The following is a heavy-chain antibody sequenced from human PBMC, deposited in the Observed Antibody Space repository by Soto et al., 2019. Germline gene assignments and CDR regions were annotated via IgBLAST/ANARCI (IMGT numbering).Heavy chain of an antibody. CDR3: ARNTSTYFDS. CDR2: VYYSGST. V-gene: IGHV4-38-2*02. J-gene: IGHJ4*02. CDR1: GYSISNGDY. Sequence: SETLALTCTVSGYSISNGDYWGWIRQAPGKGLEWIGSVYYSGSTHYEPSLRGRIAISVDTLKNQFSLRLPSVTAADTAMYFCARNTSTYFDSWGQGIPVTVSS.